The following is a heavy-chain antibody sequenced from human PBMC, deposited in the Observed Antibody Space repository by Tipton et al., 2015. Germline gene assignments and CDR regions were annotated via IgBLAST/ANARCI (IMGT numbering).Heavy chain of an antibody. J-gene: IGHJ4*02. D-gene: IGHD3-22*01. CDR1: GFTFDDYS. V-gene: IGHV3-49*03. CDR3: SRDRDIAMIIMAPEY. Sequence: SLRLSCSASGFTFDDYSMAWFRQAPGKGLEWVGLIRSKPYGGTTDYAASVKGRFSISRDDSKSIAYLEMNSLKTEDTAVYFCSRDRDIAMIIMAPEYWGQGTLVTVSS. CDR2: IRSKPYGGTT.